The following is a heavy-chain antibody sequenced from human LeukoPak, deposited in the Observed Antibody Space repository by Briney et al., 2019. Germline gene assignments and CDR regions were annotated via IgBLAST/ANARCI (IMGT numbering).Heavy chain of an antibody. Sequence: SETLSLICAVYGGSFSGHYWSWIRQPPGKGLEWIGEINHSGSASYIPSLKSRVTISVGTSKNQFSLKLTSVTAADTALYYCARGVMGYSGYDYNWFDPWAQGTLVTVSS. J-gene: IGHJ5*02. D-gene: IGHD5-12*01. CDR3: ARGVMGYSGYDYNWFDP. CDR2: INHSGSA. V-gene: IGHV4-34*01. CDR1: GGSFSGHY.